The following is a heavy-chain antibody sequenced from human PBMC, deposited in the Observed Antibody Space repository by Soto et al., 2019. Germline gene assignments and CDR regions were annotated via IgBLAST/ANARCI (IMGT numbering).Heavy chain of an antibody. J-gene: IGHJ3*01. Sequence: QVQLQESGPGLVKPSETLSLTCTVSGGSISSYYWSWIRQPPGKGLEWIGYIYYSGSTNYNPSLKIRVTLSVDTSKTQYSLKLSSVTAAETAVYYCARSSYSSGWYVSGVDVCGQGTTVTVSS. CDR2: IYYSGST. V-gene: IGHV4-59*01. CDR1: GGSISSYY. D-gene: IGHD6-19*01. CDR3: ARSSYSSGWYVSGVDV.